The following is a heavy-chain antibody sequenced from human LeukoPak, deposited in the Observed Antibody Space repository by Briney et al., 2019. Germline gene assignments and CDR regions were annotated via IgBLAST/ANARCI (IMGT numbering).Heavy chain of an antibody. V-gene: IGHV3-48*01. CDR1: RFTFSSYS. J-gene: IGHJ3*02. CDR2: INSGSSTI. Sequence: PGGSLRLSCAGSRFTFSSYSMNWVRQAPGKGLEWVSYINSGSSTIYYADSVKGRFTISRDNAKNSLYLQMNSLGGEDTAVYYCARDGVVVAGTRRAFDIWGQGTMVTVSS. D-gene: IGHD6-19*01. CDR3: ARDGVVVAGTRRAFDI.